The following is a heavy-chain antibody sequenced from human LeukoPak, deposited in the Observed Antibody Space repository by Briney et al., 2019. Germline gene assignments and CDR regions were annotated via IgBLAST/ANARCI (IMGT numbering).Heavy chain of an antibody. CDR1: GGSISSYY. CDR2: IYYSGST. V-gene: IGHV4-59*01. J-gene: IGHJ5*02. Sequence: SETLSLTCTVSGGSISSYYWSWIRQPPGKGLEWIGYIYYSGSTNYNPSLKSRVTISVDTSKNQFSLKLSSVTAADTAVYYCAREPSYSSSWYRNYNWFDPWGQGTLVTVSS. CDR3: AREPSYSSSWYRNYNWFDP. D-gene: IGHD6-13*01.